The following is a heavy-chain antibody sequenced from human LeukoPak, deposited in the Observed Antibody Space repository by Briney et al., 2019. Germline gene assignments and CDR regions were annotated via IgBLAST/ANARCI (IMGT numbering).Heavy chain of an antibody. D-gene: IGHD3-9*01. Sequence: ASVTVSCKASGGTFSSYGISWVRQAPGQGLEWMGWISAYNGNTNYAQKLQGRVTMTTDTSTSTAYMELRSLRSDDTAVYYCARGGGTLFDWSRTFDYWGQGTLVTVSS. CDR2: ISAYNGNT. CDR1: GGTFSSYG. V-gene: IGHV1-18*01. CDR3: ARGGGTLFDWSRTFDY. J-gene: IGHJ4*02.